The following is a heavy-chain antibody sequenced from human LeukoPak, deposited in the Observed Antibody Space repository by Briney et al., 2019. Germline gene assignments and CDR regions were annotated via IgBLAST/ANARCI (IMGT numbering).Heavy chain of an antibody. CDR3: ARAGMVVVVPAAFFDY. CDR2: ISSSSSYI. J-gene: IGHJ4*02. D-gene: IGHD2-2*01. CDR1: GFTFSSYS. Sequence: GGSLRLSCAASGFTFSSYSMNWVRQAPGKGLEWVSSISSSSSYIYYADSVKGRFTISRDNAKNSLYLQMNSLRAEDTAVYYCARAGMVVVVPAAFFDYWGQGTLVTVSS. V-gene: IGHV3-21*01.